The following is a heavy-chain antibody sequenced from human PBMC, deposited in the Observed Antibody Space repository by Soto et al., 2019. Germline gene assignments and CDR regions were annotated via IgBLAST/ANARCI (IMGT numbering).Heavy chain of an antibody. CDR2: INSDGSST. CDR1: GFTFSSYW. J-gene: IGHJ3*02. V-gene: IGHV3-74*01. Sequence: PGGSLRLSCAASGFTFSSYWMHWVRQAPGKGLVWVSRINSDGSSTSYADSVKGRFTISRDNAKNTLYLQMNSLRAEDTAVYYCARRKQWLDLIDASDIWGQGTMVTVSS. D-gene: IGHD6-19*01. CDR3: ARRKQWLDLIDASDI.